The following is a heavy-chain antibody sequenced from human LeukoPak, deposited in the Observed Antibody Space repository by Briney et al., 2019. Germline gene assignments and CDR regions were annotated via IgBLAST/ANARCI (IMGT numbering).Heavy chain of an antibody. CDR2: IYYSGST. CDR1: GASISSSSYY. D-gene: IGHD3-22*01. CDR3: ARQDYDSSGYYSLNYFDY. J-gene: IGHJ4*02. Sequence: PSETLSLTCTVSGASISSSSYYWGWIRQPPGKGLEWIVSIYYSGSTYYNPSLKSRVTISVDTSKNQFSLKLSSVTAADTAVYYCARQDYDSSGYYSLNYFDYWGQGTLVTVSS. V-gene: IGHV4-39*01.